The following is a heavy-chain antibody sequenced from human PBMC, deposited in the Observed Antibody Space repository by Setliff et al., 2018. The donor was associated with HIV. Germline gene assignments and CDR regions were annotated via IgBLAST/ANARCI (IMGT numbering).Heavy chain of an antibody. V-gene: IGHV4-61*10. D-gene: IGHD1-26*01. CDR3: EAATVGETGYYGIDV. CDR1: GGSINRGNYY. CDR2: IYHTGYS. Sequence: PSETLSLTCSVSGGSINRGNYYWTWIRQSAGKGLEWTGYIYHTGYSNSKPSLESRVTISLDTSKNQFSLRLNSVTAADTAVYYCEAATVGETGYYGIDVWGPGTTVTVSS. J-gene: IGHJ6*02.